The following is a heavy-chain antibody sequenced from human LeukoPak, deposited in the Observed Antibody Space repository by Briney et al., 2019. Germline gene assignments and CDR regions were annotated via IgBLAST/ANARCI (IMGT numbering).Heavy chain of an antibody. CDR2: ISYDGSNK. D-gene: IGHD1-26*01. V-gene: IGHV3-30*18. Sequence: GGSLRLSCAASGFTFSSYGMHWVRQAPGQGLEWVAVISYDGSNKYYADSVKGRFTISRDNSKNTLYLQMNGLRAEDTAVYYCAKDGNDFTYYFDYWGQGTLVTVSS. CDR1: GFTFSSYG. CDR3: AKDGNDFTYYFDY. J-gene: IGHJ4*02.